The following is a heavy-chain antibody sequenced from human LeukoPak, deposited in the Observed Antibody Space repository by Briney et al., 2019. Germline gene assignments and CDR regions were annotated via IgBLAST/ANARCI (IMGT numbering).Heavy chain of an antibody. Sequence: SETLSLTCSVSGGPTSSYYWSWIRQSPGKGLEWIGYIYYSGSTYYNPSLKSRVTISADRSKNQFSLKLSSVTAADTAVYYCARTVIVVVPHFDYWGQGTLVTVSS. CDR2: IYYSGST. D-gene: IGHD3-22*01. J-gene: IGHJ4*02. V-gene: IGHV4-59*12. CDR3: ARTVIVVVPHFDY. CDR1: GGPTSSYY.